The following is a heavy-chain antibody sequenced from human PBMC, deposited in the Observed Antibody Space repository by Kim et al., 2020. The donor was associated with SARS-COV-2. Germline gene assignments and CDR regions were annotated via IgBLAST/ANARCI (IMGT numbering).Heavy chain of an antibody. CDR2: INHSGST. CDR1: GGSFSGYY. CDR3: ARGRRSGLLGYGMDV. Sequence: SETLSLTCAVYGGSFSGYYWSWIRQPPGKGLEWIGEINHSGSTNYNPSLKSRVTISVDTSKNQFSLKLSSVTAAHTAVYYCARGRRSGLLGYGMDVWGQGTTVTVSS. V-gene: IGHV4-34*01. J-gene: IGHJ6*02. D-gene: IGHD3-3*01.